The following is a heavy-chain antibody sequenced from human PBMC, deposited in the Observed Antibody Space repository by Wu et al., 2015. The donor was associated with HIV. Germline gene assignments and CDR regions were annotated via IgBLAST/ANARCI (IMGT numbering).Heavy chain of an antibody. Sequence: QVRLMQSEAEVKKPGSSVKISCKASGVSFTHFAVNWVRQAPGQRLEWMGGTIPYFNVLNPAHKFKKDRLHLTAEASTTTVYMELRGLEFAETRPFYYCVGRQKYKVLAKFVGKFDFWGQGT. CDR1: GVSFTHFA. CDR3: VGRQKYKVLAKFVGKFDF. CDR2: TIPYFNVL. V-gene: IGHV1-69*12. J-gene: IGHJ4*03. D-gene: IGHD1-14*01.